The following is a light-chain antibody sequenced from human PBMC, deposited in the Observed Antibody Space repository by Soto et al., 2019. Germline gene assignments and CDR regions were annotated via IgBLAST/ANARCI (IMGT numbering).Light chain of an antibody. CDR3: QQCSSWPRT. V-gene: IGKV3-11*01. CDR2: DAS. CDR1: QSVSSY. Sequence: EIVLTQSPATLSLSAGERATLSCRASQSVSSYLAWYQQKPGQAPRLLIYDASNRATGIPARFSGSGSGTDFTLIISSLEPEDSAVYYCQQCSSWPRTFGQGTTVEIK. J-gene: IGKJ1*01.